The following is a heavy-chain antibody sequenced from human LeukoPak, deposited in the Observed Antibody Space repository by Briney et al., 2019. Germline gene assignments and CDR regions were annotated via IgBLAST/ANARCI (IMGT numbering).Heavy chain of an antibody. CDR3: ARGYCSDGSCSYDY. CDR1: GYTFTGYY. V-gene: IGHV1-18*04. D-gene: IGHD2-15*01. CDR2: ISPYTGNT. J-gene: IGHJ4*02. Sequence: ASVKVSCKASGYTFTGYYMHWVRQAPGQGPEWVGWISPYTGNTDYAQKFQGRVTMTTDRSTSTAYMELSSLRSEDTAVYYCARGYCSDGSCSYDYWGQGTLVTVSS.